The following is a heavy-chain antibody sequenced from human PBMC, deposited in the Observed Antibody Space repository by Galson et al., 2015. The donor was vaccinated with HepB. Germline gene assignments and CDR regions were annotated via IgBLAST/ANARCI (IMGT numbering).Heavy chain of an antibody. V-gene: IGHV1-69*04. D-gene: IGHD3-22*01. CDR1: GGTFSSYA. J-gene: IGHJ4*02. CDR2: IIPILGIA. Sequence: SVKVSCKASGGTFSSYAISWVRQAPGQGLEWMGRIIPILGIANYAQKFQGRVTITADKSTSTAYMELSSLRSEDTAVYYCAREPYGSSGYYFPNYWGQGTLVTVSS. CDR3: AREPYGSSGYYFPNY.